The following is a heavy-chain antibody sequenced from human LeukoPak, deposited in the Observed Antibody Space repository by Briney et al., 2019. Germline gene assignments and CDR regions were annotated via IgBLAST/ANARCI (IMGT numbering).Heavy chain of an antibody. J-gene: IGHJ6*03. V-gene: IGHV3-21*04. Sequence: GGSLRLSCVVSGFTFSRYSMTWVRQAPGKGLEWVSSIRSNSKYIYYADSVKGRFTFSRDNAKNSLYLQMNSLRAEDTALYYCAKDKLAYYYYYMDVWGKGTTVTISS. CDR1: GFTFSRYS. CDR3: AKDKLAYYYYYMDV. CDR2: IRSNSKYI.